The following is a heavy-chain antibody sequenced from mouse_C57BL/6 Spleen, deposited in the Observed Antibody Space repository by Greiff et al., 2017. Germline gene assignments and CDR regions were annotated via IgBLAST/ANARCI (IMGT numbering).Heavy chain of an antibody. V-gene: IGHV1-22*01. Sequence: DVKLQESGPELVKPGASVKMSCKASGYTFTDYNMHWVKQSHGKSLEWIGYINPNNGGTSYNQKFKGKATLTVNKSSSTAYMELRSLTSEDSAVYYCAREVLDYYAMDYWGQGTSVTVSS. D-gene: IGHD2-14*01. CDR1: GYTFTDYN. CDR2: INPNNGGT. CDR3: AREVLDYYAMDY. J-gene: IGHJ4*01.